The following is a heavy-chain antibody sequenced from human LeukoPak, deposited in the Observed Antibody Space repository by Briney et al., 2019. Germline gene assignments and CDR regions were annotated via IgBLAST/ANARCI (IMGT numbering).Heavy chain of an antibody. CDR2: IYYIGDT. V-gene: IGHV4-59*01. CDR1: GDSMSSFY. Sequence: SETLFLTCSVSGDSMSSFYWSWVRQPPGKGLEWIGHIYYIGDTRYNPSLESRVTISVDTSKRQFSLRLSSVTAADTAVYYCARGQQQWLVMKYFDHWGQGNLVTVSS. CDR3: ARGQQQWLVMKYFDH. J-gene: IGHJ4*02. D-gene: IGHD6-19*01.